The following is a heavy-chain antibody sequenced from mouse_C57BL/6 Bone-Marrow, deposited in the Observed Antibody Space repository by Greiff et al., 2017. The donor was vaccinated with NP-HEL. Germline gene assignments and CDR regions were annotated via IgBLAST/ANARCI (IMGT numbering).Heavy chain of an antibody. D-gene: IGHD1-1*01. Sequence: VKLMESGAELVRPGASVTLSCKASGYTFTDYEMHWVKQTPVHGLEWIGAIDPETGGTAYNQKFKGKAILTADKSSSTAYMELRSLTSEDSAVYYCTGGDYYGSSYWYFDVWGTGTTVTVSS. CDR3: TGGDYYGSSYWYFDV. CDR1: GYTFTDYE. V-gene: IGHV1-15*01. CDR2: IDPETGGT. J-gene: IGHJ1*03.